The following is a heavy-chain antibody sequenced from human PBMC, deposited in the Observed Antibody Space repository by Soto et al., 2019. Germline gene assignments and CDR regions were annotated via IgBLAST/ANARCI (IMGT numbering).Heavy chain of an antibody. CDR2: IYYSGST. J-gene: IGHJ4*02. Sequence: QVQLQESGPGLVKPSETLSLTCTVSGGSVSSGSYYWSWIRQPPGKGLECIGYIYYSGSTNYNPSLKSRVPLSVYTSKNQFSLKLSSVTAADTAVYYCARVSSSWGLVNYFDYWGQGTLVTVSS. CDR1: GGSVSSGSYY. CDR3: ARVSSSWGLVNYFDY. D-gene: IGHD6-13*01. V-gene: IGHV4-61*01.